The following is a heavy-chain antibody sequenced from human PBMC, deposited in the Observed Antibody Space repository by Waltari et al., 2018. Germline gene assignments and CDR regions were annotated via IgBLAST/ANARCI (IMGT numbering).Heavy chain of an antibody. J-gene: IGHJ5*02. CDR2: FIYSGGTT. CDR1: GFTFNNYA. CDR3: AKEDFGGVDH. D-gene: IGHD3-16*01. V-gene: IGHV3-23*03. Sequence: EVQLLESGGGLVQPGGSLRLSCAASGFTFNNYAMSWVRQAPGKGVELCSFIYSGGTTYDADSVKGRFTISRDNSKNTLYLQMNSLRPEDTAVYHCAKEDFGGVDHWGQGTLVTVSS.